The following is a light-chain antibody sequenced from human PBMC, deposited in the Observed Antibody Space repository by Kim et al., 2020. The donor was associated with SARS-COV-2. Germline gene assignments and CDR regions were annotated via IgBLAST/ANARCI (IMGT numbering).Light chain of an antibody. J-gene: IGKJ1*01. CDR1: QSVSSNY. CDR3: QQYNSLPPT. Sequence: EIVLTQSPGTLSLSPGERATLSCRASQSVSSNYLSWYQQQPGQAPRLIIYGASSRATAIPDRFSGSGSGTDFTLTIDKLEPEDFAVYYCQQYNSLPPTFGQGTKVDIK. V-gene: IGKV3-20*01. CDR2: GAS.